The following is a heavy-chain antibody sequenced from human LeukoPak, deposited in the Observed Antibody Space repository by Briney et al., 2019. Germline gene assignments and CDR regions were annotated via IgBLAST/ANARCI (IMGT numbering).Heavy chain of an antibody. V-gene: IGHV3-23*01. D-gene: IGHD2-15*01. CDR3: AKDQARADCSSGSCYPFDL. CDR2: ISGSGGGT. J-gene: IGHJ4*02. CDR1: GFTFSTYA. Sequence: GGSLRLSCAASGFTFSTYAMSWVRQAPGKGLEWVSTISGSGGGTYYADSVKGRFTISRDNSKNTLYLQMNNLRVEDSAVYYCAKDQARADCSSGSCYPFDLWGQGTLVTVSS.